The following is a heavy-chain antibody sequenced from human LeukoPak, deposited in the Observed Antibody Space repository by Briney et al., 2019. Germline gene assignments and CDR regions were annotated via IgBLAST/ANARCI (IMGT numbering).Heavy chain of an antibody. V-gene: IGHV3-21*01. CDR3: ARSQEAHDY. CDR1: GFTFSSYY. CDR2: ISSGSGYI. Sequence: HPGGSLRLSCAASGFTFSSYYMNWVRQAPGKGLEWVSSISSGSGYIYYADSVRGRSTISRDNAKNSLYLQMNSLRAEDTAVYYCARSQEAHDYWGQGTLVTVSS. J-gene: IGHJ4*02.